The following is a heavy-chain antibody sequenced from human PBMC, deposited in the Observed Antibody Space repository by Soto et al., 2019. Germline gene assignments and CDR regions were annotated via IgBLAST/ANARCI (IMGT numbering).Heavy chain of an antibody. V-gene: IGHV3-7*01. Sequence: PVGSLRLSCAASGFTFSSYWMSWVRQAPGKGLEWVANIKQDGSEKYYVDSVKGRFTISRDNAKNSLYLQMNSLRAEDTAVYYCARVRSGLALGVDAFDIWGQGTMVTVSS. CDR3: ARVRSGLALGVDAFDI. J-gene: IGHJ3*02. D-gene: IGHD6-19*01. CDR1: GFTFSSYW. CDR2: IKQDGSEK.